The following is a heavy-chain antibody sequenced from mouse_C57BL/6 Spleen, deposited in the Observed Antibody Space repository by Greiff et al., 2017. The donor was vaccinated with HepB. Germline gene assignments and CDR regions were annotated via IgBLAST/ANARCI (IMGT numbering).Heavy chain of an antibody. CDR2: IYPGDGDT. Sequence: QVQLQQSGPELVKPGASVKISCKASGYAFSSPWMNWVKQRPGKGLEWIGRIYPGDGDTNYNGKFKGKATLTADKSSSTAYMQLSSLTSEDSAVYFCAREVTTVVGGYWGQGTTLTVSS. V-gene: IGHV1-82*01. J-gene: IGHJ2*01. CDR3: AREVTTVVGGY. CDR1: GYAFSSPW. D-gene: IGHD1-1*01.